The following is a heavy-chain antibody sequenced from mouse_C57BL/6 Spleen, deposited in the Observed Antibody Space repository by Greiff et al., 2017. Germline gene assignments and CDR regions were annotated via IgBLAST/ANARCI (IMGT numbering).Heavy chain of an antibody. Sequence: EVMLVESGGGLVQPGGSMKLSCVASGFTFSNYWMNWVRQSPEKGLEWVAQIRLKSDNYATHYAESVKGRFTISRDDSKSSVYLQMNNLRAEDTGIYYCNDGYWFAYWGQGTLVTVSA. CDR2: IRLKSDNYAT. D-gene: IGHD2-3*01. J-gene: IGHJ3*01. CDR1: GFTFSNYW. V-gene: IGHV6-3*01. CDR3: NDGYWFAY.